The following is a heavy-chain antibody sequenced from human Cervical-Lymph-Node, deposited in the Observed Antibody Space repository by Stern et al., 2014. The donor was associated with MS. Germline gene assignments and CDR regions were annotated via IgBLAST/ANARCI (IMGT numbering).Heavy chain of an antibody. D-gene: IGHD6-13*01. V-gene: IGHV5-51*03. Sequence: VQLVESGAEVKKPGESLKISCTGSGYSFTSYWIAWVRHMPGKGLEWMGIVHPGDSDTRYSPSFQGQVSISADKSTSTAYLQWSSLKASDTAMYYCARTRYSSSWYTFDPWGQGTLVTVSS. CDR1: GYSFTSYW. J-gene: IGHJ5*02. CDR3: ARTRYSSSWYTFDP. CDR2: VHPGDSDT.